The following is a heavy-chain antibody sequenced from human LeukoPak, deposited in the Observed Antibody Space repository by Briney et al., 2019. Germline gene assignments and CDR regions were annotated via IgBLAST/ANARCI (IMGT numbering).Heavy chain of an antibody. CDR2: IRYDGSNK. J-gene: IGHJ3*02. V-gene: IGHV3-30*02. CDR1: GFTFSSYG. D-gene: IGHD2-2*02. CDR3: AKAPVVPAAISAFDI. Sequence: GGSLRLSCAASGFTFSSYGMHWVRQAPGKGLEWVAFIRYDGSNKYYADSVKGRFTISRDNSKNTLYLQMNSLRAEDTAVYYCAKAPVVPAAISAFDIWDQGTMVTVSS.